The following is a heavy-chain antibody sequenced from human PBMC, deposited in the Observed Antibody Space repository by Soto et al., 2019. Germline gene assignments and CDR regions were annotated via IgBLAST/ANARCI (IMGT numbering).Heavy chain of an antibody. J-gene: IGHJ6*02. V-gene: IGHV1-8*01. CDR1: GYTFTSYD. CDR2: MNPNSGNT. CDR3: ARGHLDSSSWYWDYYYGMDV. Sequence: GASVKVSCKASGYTFTSYDINWVRQATGQGLEWMGWMNPNSGNTGYAQKFQGRVTMTRNTSISTAYMELSSLRSEDTAVYYCARGHLDSSSWYWDYYYGMDVWGQGTTVTVSS. D-gene: IGHD6-13*01.